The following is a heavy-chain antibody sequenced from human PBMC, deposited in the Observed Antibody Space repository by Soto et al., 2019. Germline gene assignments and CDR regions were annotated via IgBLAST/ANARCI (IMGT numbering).Heavy chain of an antibody. Sequence: QVQLRESGPGLVKPSETLSLTCTVYGGSISSHYLSWIRQPAGKGLEWIGRIYTSGSTSQNTCNPSLKSRVTMSLDTSKNQFSLKLTSVTAADTAVYYCARDSVGVAAPGDYWGQGTLVTVSS. V-gene: IGHV4-4*07. CDR2: IYTSGSTSQN. CDR3: ARDSVGVAAPGDY. D-gene: IGHD6-13*01. CDR1: GGSISSHY. J-gene: IGHJ4*02.